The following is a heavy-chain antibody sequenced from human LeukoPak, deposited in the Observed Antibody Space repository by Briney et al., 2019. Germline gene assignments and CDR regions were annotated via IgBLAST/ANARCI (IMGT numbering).Heavy chain of an antibody. CDR3: ARGVNSGYFDY. V-gene: IGHV4-59*01. Sequence: KTSETLSLTCTVSGGSISSYYWTWLRQPPGKGLEWIGYIYYSGSTNYNPSLKSRVTISVDTSKNQFSLKLTSVTAADTAVYYCARGVNSGYFDYCGQGTLVTVSS. CDR2: IYYSGST. J-gene: IGHJ4*02. D-gene: IGHD1-26*01. CDR1: GGSISSYY.